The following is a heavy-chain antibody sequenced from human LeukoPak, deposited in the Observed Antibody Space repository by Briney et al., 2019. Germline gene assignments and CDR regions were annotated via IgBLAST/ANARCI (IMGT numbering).Heavy chain of an antibody. CDR2: IIPIFGTA. CDR3: ARRRFGELLGFDY. V-gene: IGHV1-69*05. D-gene: IGHD3-10*01. Sequence: SVKVSCKASGGTFSSYAISWVRQAPGQGLEWMGGIIPIFGTANYAQKFQGRVTITTDESTSTAYMELSSLRSGDTAVYYCARRRFGELLGFDYWGQGTLVTVSS. J-gene: IGHJ4*02. CDR1: GGTFSSYA.